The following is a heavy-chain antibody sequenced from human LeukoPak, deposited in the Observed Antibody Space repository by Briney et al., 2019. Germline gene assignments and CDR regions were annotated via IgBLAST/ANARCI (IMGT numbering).Heavy chain of an antibody. V-gene: IGHV3-21*01. CDR3: ARDYYDSSASATFDH. D-gene: IGHD3-22*01. Sequence: RGSLRLSCEASGFTFSDYTMNWVRQAPGKGLEWVSSIRSEKSYIKYADSVKGRFSISRDNTNNSLFLEMRSLRVDDTAVYFCARDYYDSSASATFDHWGQGKLVTVSS. J-gene: IGHJ4*02. CDR2: IRSEKSYI. CDR1: GFTFSDYT.